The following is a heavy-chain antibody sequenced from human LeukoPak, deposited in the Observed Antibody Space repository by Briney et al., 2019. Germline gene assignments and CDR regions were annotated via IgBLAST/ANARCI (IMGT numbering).Heavy chain of an antibody. CDR3: ARSHDHLWGNYPDY. D-gene: IGHD3-16*02. CDR2: IHHDGRI. J-gene: IGHJ4*02. V-gene: IGHV4-4*02. CDR1: GGSIDSTNW. Sequence: SETLSLTCAVSGGSIDSTNWWNWVRQPPGKGLEWIGEIHHDGRINYNPSLKSRVTLSVDKSKNQFSLRLNSVTAADTAMYYCARSHDHLWGNYPDYWGQGTLVTVSS.